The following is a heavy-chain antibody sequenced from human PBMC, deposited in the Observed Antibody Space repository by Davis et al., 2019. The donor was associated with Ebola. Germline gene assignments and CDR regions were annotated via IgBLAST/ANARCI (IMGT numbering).Heavy chain of an antibody. J-gene: IGHJ6*02. CDR1: GFTFSSYG. CDR3: ATSPSKRGVPAAIRFLNGMDV. D-gene: IGHD2-2*01. V-gene: IGHV3-30*02. Sequence: GESLKISCAASGFTFSSYGMHWVRQAPGKGLEWVAVIWYDGSNKYYADSVKGRFTISRDNSKNTLYLQMNSLRAEDTAVYYCATSPSKRGVPAAIRFLNGMDVWGQGTTVTVSS. CDR2: IWYDGSNK.